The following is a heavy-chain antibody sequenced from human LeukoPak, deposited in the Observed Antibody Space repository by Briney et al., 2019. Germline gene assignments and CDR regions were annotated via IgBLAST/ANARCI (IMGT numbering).Heavy chain of an antibody. CDR2: IHYSGST. D-gene: IGHD5-18*01. Sequence: PSETLSLTCTVSGGSISGYYWSWIRQPPGKGLEWIGFIHYSGSTKYNPSLESRVTMSVDTSKNQFSLRLSSVTAADTAVYYCGKHYRGNTYGFLYWGQGILVTVSS. CDR1: GGSISGYY. J-gene: IGHJ4*02. V-gene: IGHV4-59*08. CDR3: GKHYRGNTYGFLY.